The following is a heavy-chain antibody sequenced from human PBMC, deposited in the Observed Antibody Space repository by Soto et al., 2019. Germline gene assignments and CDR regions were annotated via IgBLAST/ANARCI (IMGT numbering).Heavy chain of an antibody. V-gene: IGHV3-23*01. D-gene: IGHD6-19*01. J-gene: IGHJ4*02. CDR1: VFTFSSYA. CDR2: ISGSGGST. CDR3: AKAIAVAGQTFDY. Sequence: GSLRLYCAASVFTFSSYAMSWVRQAPGKGLEWVSAISGSGGSTYYADSVKGRFTISRDNSKNTLYLQMNSLRAEDTAVYYCAKAIAVAGQTFDYWGQGTLVTVSS.